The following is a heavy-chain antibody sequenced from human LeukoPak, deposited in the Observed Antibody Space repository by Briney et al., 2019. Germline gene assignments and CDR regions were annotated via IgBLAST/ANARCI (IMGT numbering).Heavy chain of an antibody. V-gene: IGHV4-59*08. CDR1: GGSLSSYY. J-gene: IGHJ5*02. CDR3: ARGLGVNWFDP. D-gene: IGHD4-23*01. Sequence: SETLSLTCTVSGGSLSSYYWSWIRQPPGKGLEWIGYIYYSGSTNYNPSLKSRVTISVDTSKNQFSLKLSSVTAADTAVYYCARGLGVNWFDPWGQGTLVTVPS. CDR2: IYYSGST.